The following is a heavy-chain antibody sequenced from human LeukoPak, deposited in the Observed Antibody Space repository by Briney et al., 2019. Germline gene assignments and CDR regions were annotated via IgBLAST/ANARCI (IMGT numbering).Heavy chain of an antibody. Sequence: SETLSLTCSLSGLSIISISYYRASIRHPPGTGLEWNGSIYYSGITHYNPPLTTRPTVSLDTSKNQFSLHLLSVTAGDTAVYYCARRNGHSWDVGNWFDPWGQGTLVPVSS. CDR1: GLSIISISYY. CDR2: IYYSGIT. CDR3: ARRNGHSWDVGNWFDP. J-gene: IGHJ5*02. D-gene: IGHD6-13*01. V-gene: IGHV4-39*01.